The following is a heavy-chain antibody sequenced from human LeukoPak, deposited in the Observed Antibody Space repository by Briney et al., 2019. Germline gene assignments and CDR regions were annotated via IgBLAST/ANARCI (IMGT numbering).Heavy chain of an antibody. D-gene: IGHD5-24*01. CDR3: AREGRWLPSY. V-gene: IGHV4-61*08. CDR2: VHYSGST. J-gene: IGHJ4*02. CDR1: GGSISSGGYY. Sequence: PSETLSLTCTVSGGSISSGGYYWSWIRQPPGKGLEWIGYVHYSGSTNYNPSLKSRVTISVDTSKNQFSLKLSSVTAADTAVYYCAREGRWLPSYWGQGTLVTVSS.